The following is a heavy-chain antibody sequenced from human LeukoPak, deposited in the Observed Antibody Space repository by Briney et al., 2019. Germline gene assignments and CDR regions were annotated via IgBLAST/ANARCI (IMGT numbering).Heavy chain of an antibody. J-gene: IGHJ4*01. CDR1: GFTFSNAW. CDR3: ARRIRLVVPATKAYYFDY. V-gene: IGHV3-21*01. CDR2: ISRSSNSI. Sequence: PGGSLRLSCAASGFTFSNAWMSWARQAPGKGLEWVSSISRSSNSIYYADSMKGRFTISRDNAKNSLYLQMNSLRAEDTAVYYCARRIRLVVPATKAYYFDYWGQGSLVTVSS. D-gene: IGHD2-21*02.